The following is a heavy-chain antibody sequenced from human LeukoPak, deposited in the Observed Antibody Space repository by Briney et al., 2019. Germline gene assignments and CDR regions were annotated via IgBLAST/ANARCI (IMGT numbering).Heavy chain of an antibody. Sequence: PGGSLRLSCAASGFSFSSCGMHWVRQAPGKGLEWVAVISYAGSNKYYADSVKGRLTISRDNSKNTLYLQMNSLRAEDTAVYYCAKDHGYGGNSQWYFDLWGRGTLVTVSS. D-gene: IGHD4-23*01. V-gene: IGHV3-30*18. CDR3: AKDHGYGGNSQWYFDL. CDR2: ISYAGSNK. J-gene: IGHJ2*01. CDR1: GFSFSSCG.